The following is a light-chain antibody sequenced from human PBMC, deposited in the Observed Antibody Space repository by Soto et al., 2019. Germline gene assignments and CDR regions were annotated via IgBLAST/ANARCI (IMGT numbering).Light chain of an antibody. CDR1: ETISSW. CDR3: QQYNSYLTWT. J-gene: IGKJ1*01. V-gene: IGKV1-5*01. CDR2: DAS. Sequence: IQLPQSPYTLSASVGDRVTITCRASETISSWLAWYQQKPGKAPKLLIYDASSLESGVPSRFSGSGSGTEFTLTISSLQPDDFATYYCQQYNSYLTWTFGQGTKVDI.